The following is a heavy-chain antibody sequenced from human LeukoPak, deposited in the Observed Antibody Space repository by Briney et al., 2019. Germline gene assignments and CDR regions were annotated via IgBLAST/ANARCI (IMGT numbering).Heavy chain of an antibody. Sequence: SETLSLTCAVYGGSFSGYYWSWIRQPPGKGLEWIGEINHSGSTNYNPSLKSRVTISVDTSKNQFSLKLNYLTAADTAVYYCATYYYDSSGQSYFDYWGQGTLVTVSS. J-gene: IGHJ4*02. D-gene: IGHD3-22*01. CDR3: ATYYYDSSGQSYFDY. V-gene: IGHV4-34*01. CDR2: INHSGST. CDR1: GGSFSGYY.